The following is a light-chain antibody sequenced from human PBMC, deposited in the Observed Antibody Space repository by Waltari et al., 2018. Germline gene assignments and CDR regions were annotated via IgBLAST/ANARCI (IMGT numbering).Light chain of an antibody. Sequence: QSALTQPASVSGSPGQSITVSCIGTSNDIGRDNFFSWFQQHPGTAPKLMIYDVSERPLGVSNRFSGSKSGNTASLTISGLQAEDEADYYCFSYAGSNSFAFGGGTRVTVL. J-gene: IGLJ2*01. CDR2: DVS. CDR3: FSYAGSNSFA. CDR1: SNDIGRDNF. V-gene: IGLV2-23*02.